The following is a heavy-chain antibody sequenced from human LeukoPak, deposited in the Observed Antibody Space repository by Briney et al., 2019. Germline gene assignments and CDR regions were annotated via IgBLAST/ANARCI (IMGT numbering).Heavy chain of an antibody. CDR1: GFTFSSYG. V-gene: IGHV3-30*03. J-gene: IGHJ4*02. CDR2: ISYDGSNK. CDR3: ARGYGSGSYFYYFDY. Sequence: GRSLRLSCAASGFTFSSYGMHWVRQAPGKGLEWAAVISYDGSNKYYADSVKGRFTISRDNSKNTLYLQMNSLRAEDTAVYYCARGYGSGSYFYYFDYWGQGTLVTVSS. D-gene: IGHD3-10*01.